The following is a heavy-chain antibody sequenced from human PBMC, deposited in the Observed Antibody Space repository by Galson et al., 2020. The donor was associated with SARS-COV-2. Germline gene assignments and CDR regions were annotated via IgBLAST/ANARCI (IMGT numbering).Heavy chain of an antibody. J-gene: IGHJ6*02. CDR1: GFTFSSYA. D-gene: IGHD3-3*01. CDR2: ISYDGSNK. CDR3: ARETRGYLLGVVIDLYGMDV. Sequence: GESLKISCAASGFTFSSYAMHWVRQAPGKGLEWVAVISYDGSNKYYADSVKGRFTISRDNSKNTLYLQMNSLRAEDTAVYYCARETRGYLLGVVIDLYGMDVWGQGTTVTVSS. V-gene: IGHV3-30-3*01.